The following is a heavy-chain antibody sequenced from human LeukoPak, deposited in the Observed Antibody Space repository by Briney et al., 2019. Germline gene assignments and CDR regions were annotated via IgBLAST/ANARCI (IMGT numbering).Heavy chain of an antibody. Sequence: KPSQTLSLTCTVSGGSISSGDYYWSWIRQPPGKGLEWIGYIYYTGTTYYSPSLKSRVTISVDTSKNQFSLKLSSVTAADTAVYYCATDVAVAGTGAFDIWGQGTMVTVPS. CDR3: ATDVAVAGTGAFDI. D-gene: IGHD6-19*01. CDR1: GGSISSGDYY. V-gene: IGHV4-30-4*08. CDR2: IYYTGTT. J-gene: IGHJ3*02.